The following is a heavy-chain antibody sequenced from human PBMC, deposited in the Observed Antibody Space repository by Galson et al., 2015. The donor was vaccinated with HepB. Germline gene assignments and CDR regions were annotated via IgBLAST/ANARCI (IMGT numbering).Heavy chain of an antibody. D-gene: IGHD3-22*01. CDR2: INPFGYST. V-gene: IGHV1-46*03. Sequence: SVKVSCKASGYTFTSYYIHWVRQAPGQGLEWMGIINPFGYSTSYAQKFQGRVTITRDTSTSTVYMELSSLRSEDTAVYYCARRAPNHYDSSGYSDYWGQGTLVTVSS. CDR3: ARRAPNHYDSSGYSDY. CDR1: GYTFTSYY. J-gene: IGHJ4*02.